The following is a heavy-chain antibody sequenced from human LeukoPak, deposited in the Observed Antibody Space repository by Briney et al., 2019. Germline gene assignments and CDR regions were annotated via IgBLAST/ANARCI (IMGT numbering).Heavy chain of an antibody. CDR3: TRGGCSSTSCYPPHWFDP. CDR1: GGSISSYY. V-gene: IGHV4-59*01. Sequence: SETLSLTCTVSGGSISSYYWSWIRQPPGKGLEWIGYIYHSGSTNCNPSLKSRVTISVDTSKNQFSLKLSSVTAADTAVYYCTRGGCSSTSCYPPHWFDPWGQGTLVTVSS. D-gene: IGHD2-2*01. J-gene: IGHJ5*02. CDR2: IYHSGST.